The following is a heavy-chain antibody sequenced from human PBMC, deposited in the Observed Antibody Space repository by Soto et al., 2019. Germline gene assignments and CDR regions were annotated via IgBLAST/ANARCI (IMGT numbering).Heavy chain of an antibody. J-gene: IGHJ4*02. D-gene: IGHD6-19*01. Sequence: QVQLQESGPGLVKPSETLSLTCTASGGSVSSGRFYCSWIRQPPGKGLEWIGYIHNSGSTKCNPCLGRRVPIPVHTPKNQFSVRLTSVSAGDRAVYYCARSGSGSGWLGGQGTLVTVSS. CDR2: IHNSGST. CDR1: GGSVSSGRFY. CDR3: ARSGSGSGWL. V-gene: IGHV4-61*01.